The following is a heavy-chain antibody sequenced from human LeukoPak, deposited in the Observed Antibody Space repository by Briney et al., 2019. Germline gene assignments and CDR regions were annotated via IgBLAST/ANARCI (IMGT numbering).Heavy chain of an antibody. CDR2: TRDKANSYTT. Sequence: GGCLRLSCAASGFTFSDHCMDWVRQAPGKGLEWVGRTRDKANSYTTEYAASVKGRFTISRDDSKKSLYLQMNSLKTEDTAVYYCARESGGGVLGYFDLWGRGTLVSVCS. CDR3: ARESGGGVLGYFDL. D-gene: IGHD3-10*01. V-gene: IGHV3-72*01. J-gene: IGHJ2*01. CDR1: GFTFSDHC.